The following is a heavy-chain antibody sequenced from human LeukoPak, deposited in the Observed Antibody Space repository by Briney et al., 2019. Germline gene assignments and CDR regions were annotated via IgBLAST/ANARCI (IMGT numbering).Heavy chain of an antibody. D-gene: IGHD3-16*02. CDR3: ARYRPDYYYYGMDV. V-gene: IGHV4-39*01. Sequence: KPSETLSLTCTVSGGSISSSSYYWGCIRQPPGKGLEWIGSIYYSGSTYYNPSLKSRVTISVDTSKNQFSLKLSSVTAADTAVYYCARYRPDYYYYGMDVWGQGTTVTVSS. CDR2: IYYSGST. J-gene: IGHJ6*02. CDR1: GGSISSSSYY.